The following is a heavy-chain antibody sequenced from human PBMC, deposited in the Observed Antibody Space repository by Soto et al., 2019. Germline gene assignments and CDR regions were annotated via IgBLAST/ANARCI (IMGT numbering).Heavy chain of an antibody. Sequence: SETLSLTCAVYGESFSGYYWSWIRQPPGKGLEWIGEINHSGSTNYNPSLKSRVTISVDTSKNQFSLKLSSVTAADTAVYYCARRTVTTIYYWGQGTLVTVSS. CDR2: INHSGST. V-gene: IGHV4-34*01. J-gene: IGHJ4*02. D-gene: IGHD4-4*01. CDR3: ARRTVTTIYY. CDR1: GESFSGYY.